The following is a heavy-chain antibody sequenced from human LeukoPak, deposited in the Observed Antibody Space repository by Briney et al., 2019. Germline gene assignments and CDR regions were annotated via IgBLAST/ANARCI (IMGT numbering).Heavy chain of an antibody. CDR2: SSSSSSYI. D-gene: IGHD3-10*01. CDR3: AKDGIISEFGELLPTTFDI. CDR1: GFTFSSYS. Sequence: GGSLRLSCAASGFTFSSYSMNWVRQAPGKGLEWVSSSSSSSSYIYYADSVKGRFTISRDNAKNSLYLQMNSLRAEDTAVYYCAKDGIISEFGELLPTTFDIWGQGTMVTVSS. V-gene: IGHV3-21*04. J-gene: IGHJ3*02.